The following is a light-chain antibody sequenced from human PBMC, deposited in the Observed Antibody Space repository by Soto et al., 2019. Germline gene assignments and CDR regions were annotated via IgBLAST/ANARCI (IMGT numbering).Light chain of an antibody. CDR3: SSYTHTTTRACV. J-gene: IGLJ1*01. Sequence: QSVLTQPASVSGSPGQSITISCTGTSGDIGSYNRVSWYQQHPGQAPKHIIYDVTDRPSGVSNRFSGSKSGNTASLTISGLQAEDAAEYYCSSYTHTTTRACVFGTGTKVTVL. CDR1: SGDIGSYNR. CDR2: DVT. V-gene: IGLV2-14*03.